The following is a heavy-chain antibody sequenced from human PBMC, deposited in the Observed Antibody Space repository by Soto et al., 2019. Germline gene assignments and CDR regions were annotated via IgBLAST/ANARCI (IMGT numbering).Heavy chain of an antibody. Sequence: QVQLQQSGPGLVKPSQTLSLTCAISGDSVSSNSAAWNWIRQSPSRGLEWLGRTYYRSKWYNDYAVSVKSRITINPDTSKNQFSLQLNSVTPEDTAVYYCARDGNDFWSGYYTPLYYYGMDVWGQGTTVTVSS. CDR1: GDSVSSNSAA. D-gene: IGHD3-3*01. V-gene: IGHV6-1*01. J-gene: IGHJ6*02. CDR3: ARDGNDFWSGYYTPLYYYGMDV. CDR2: TYYRSKWYN.